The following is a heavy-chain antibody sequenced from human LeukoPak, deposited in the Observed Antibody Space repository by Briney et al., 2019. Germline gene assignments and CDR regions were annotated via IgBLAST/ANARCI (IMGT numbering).Heavy chain of an antibody. D-gene: IGHD6-19*01. CDR3: AKVYSSGWYWVDF. Sequence: QPGGSLRLSCAASGFTFNNYAMSWARQAPGKGLEWVSSISGSGGSTYYADSVKGRFTISRDNSKNTLYLQMNSLRAEDTAVYYCAKVYSSGWYWVDFWGQGTLVTVSS. J-gene: IGHJ4*02. V-gene: IGHV3-23*01. CDR1: GFTFNNYA. CDR2: ISGSGGST.